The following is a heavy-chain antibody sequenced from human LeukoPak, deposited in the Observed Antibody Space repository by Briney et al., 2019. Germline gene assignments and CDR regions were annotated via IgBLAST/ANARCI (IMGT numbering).Heavy chain of an antibody. CDR3: ARQEGGSRSPLDY. D-gene: IGHD1-26*01. J-gene: IGHJ4*02. Sequence: GGSLRLSCAASGFIFSSYGMHWVRQAPGKGLEWVAVIWYDGSKTYYADSVQGRFTVSRDNYDDTLFLQMNSLRAEDTAVYYCARQEGGSRSPLDYWGQGTLVTVSS. CDR1: GFIFSSYG. V-gene: IGHV3-33*01. CDR2: IWYDGSKT.